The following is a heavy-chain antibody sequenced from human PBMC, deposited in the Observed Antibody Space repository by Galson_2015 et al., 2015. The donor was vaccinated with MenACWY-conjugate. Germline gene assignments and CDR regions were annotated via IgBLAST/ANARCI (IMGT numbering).Heavy chain of an antibody. CDR1: GGPFTTYT. J-gene: IGHJ2*01. CDR3: ARDWY. CDR2: VIPALGTA. Sequence: SVKVSCKASGGPFTTYTISWVRQAPGRGLEWMGRVIPALGTANYAQEFQGRVTIAADKSTSTVYMDLSSLRSEDTAVYYCARDWY. V-gene: IGHV1-69*08.